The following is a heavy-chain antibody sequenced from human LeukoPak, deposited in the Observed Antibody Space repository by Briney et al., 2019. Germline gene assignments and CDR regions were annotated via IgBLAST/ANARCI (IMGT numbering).Heavy chain of an antibody. Sequence: GGSLRLSCAASGFSFSDHYMEWVRQAPGKGLEWVGRTRNKANSYTTEYAASVKGRFTISRDDSKNSLYLQMNSLKTEDTAVYYCAREPTTTNYYFDYWGQGTLVTVSS. V-gene: IGHV3-72*01. CDR1: GFSFSDHY. J-gene: IGHJ4*02. CDR3: AREPTTTNYYFDY. CDR2: TRNKANSYTT. D-gene: IGHD1-1*01.